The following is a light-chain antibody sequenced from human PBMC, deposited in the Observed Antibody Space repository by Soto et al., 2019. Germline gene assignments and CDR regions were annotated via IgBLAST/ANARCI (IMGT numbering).Light chain of an antibody. J-gene: IGKJ4*01. V-gene: IGKV1-5*01. Sequence: DMPMTQSPSTLSASVGDRVTITCRASHSMSGWLAWYQQKPGKAPNLLIYDASSLQSGVPSRFSGSGSGTEFTLTISSLQPDDFATYYCQQYDSYPLTFGGGTKVELK. CDR2: DAS. CDR3: QQYDSYPLT. CDR1: HSMSGW.